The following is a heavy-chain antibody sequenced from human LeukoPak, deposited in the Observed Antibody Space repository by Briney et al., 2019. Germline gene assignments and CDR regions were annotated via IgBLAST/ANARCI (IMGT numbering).Heavy chain of an antibody. D-gene: IGHD6-13*01. V-gene: IGHV3-30*02. CDR1: GFTFSSYG. CDR3: AKDRGYSSSWGAFDI. J-gene: IGHJ3*02. Sequence: TGGSLRLSCAASGFTFSSYGMHWVRQAPGKGLEWVAFIRYDGSNKYYADSVKGRFTISRDNSKNTLYLQMNSLRAEDTAVYYCAKDRGYSSSWGAFDIWGQGTMVTVSS. CDR2: IRYDGSNK.